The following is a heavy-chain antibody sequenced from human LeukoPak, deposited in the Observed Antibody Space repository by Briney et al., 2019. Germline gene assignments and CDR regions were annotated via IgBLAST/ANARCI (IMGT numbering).Heavy chain of an antibody. CDR1: GGSFSGYY. J-gene: IGHJ6*03. CDR2: INHSGST. V-gene: IGHV4-34*01. Sequence: QSSETLSLTCAVYGGSFSGYYWSWIRQPPGKGLEWIGEINHSGSTNYNPSLKSRVTISVDTSKNQFSLKLSSATAADTAVYYCARASITIFGVVLYYYYMDVWGKGTTVTVSS. CDR3: ARASITIFGVVLYYYYMDV. D-gene: IGHD3-3*01.